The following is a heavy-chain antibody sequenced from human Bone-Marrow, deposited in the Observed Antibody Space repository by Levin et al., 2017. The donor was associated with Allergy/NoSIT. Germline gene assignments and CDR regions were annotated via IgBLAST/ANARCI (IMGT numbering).Heavy chain of an antibody. D-gene: IGHD2-2*01. J-gene: IGHJ4*02. Sequence: GESLKISCAASGFTFNSYGMHWVRQAPGKGLEWVAVIADDGSEEYYADSVKGRFTISRDNSKNALYLEMNSLRAEDTAVYYCAKDYYPHCTSFSCYGWAFEYWGQGILVTVSS. CDR2: IADDGSEE. CDR3: AKDYYPHCTSFSCYGWAFEY. CDR1: GFTFNSYG. V-gene: IGHV3-30*18.